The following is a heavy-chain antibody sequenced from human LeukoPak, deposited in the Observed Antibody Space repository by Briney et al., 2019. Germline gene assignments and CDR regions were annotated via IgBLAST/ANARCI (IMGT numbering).Heavy chain of an antibody. J-gene: IGHJ3*02. CDR1: GYTFTGYY. Sequence: ASVKVSCKASGYTFTGYYMHWVRQAPGQGLEWMGWINPNSGGTNYAQKFQGRVTMTRDTSISTAYMELSRLRSDDTAVYYCARVPIMTYYDYVWGSYRFGNAFDIWGQGTMVTVSS. D-gene: IGHD3-16*02. CDR3: ARVPIMTYYDYVWGSYRFGNAFDI. CDR2: INPNSGGT. V-gene: IGHV1-2*02.